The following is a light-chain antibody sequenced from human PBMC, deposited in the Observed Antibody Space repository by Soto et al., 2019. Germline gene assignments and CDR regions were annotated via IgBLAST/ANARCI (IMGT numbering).Light chain of an antibody. Sequence: QSVLTQPASVSGSPGQSITISCTGTSSDVGSYNLVSWYQQHPGKAPKLMIYEGSKRPSGVSNRFSGSKSGNTASLTISGLQAEDEADYYCCSYAGSSTSGVVFGGATKVTVL. V-gene: IGLV2-23*01. CDR1: SSDVGSYNL. CDR3: CSYAGSSTSGVV. J-gene: IGLJ2*01. CDR2: EGS.